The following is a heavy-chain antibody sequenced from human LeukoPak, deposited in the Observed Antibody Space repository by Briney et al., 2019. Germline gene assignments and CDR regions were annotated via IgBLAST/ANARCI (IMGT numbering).Heavy chain of an antibody. CDR1: GFTFSTYG. CDR2: ISGSGGST. CDR3: AKRRDGYFDY. J-gene: IGHJ4*02. D-gene: IGHD5-24*01. V-gene: IGHV3-23*01. Sequence: GGSLRLSCAASGFTFSTYGMSWVRQAPGKGLEWVSAISGSGGSTYYADSVKGRFAISRDNSKNTLYLQMNSLRAEDTAVYYCAKRRDGYFDYWGQGTLVTVSS.